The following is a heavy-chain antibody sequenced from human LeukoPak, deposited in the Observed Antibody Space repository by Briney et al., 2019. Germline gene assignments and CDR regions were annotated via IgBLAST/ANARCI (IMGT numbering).Heavy chain of an antibody. CDR1: GFTFSSYS. J-gene: IGHJ6*02. D-gene: IGHD1-26*01. Sequence: GGSLRLSCAASGFTFSSYSMNWVRQAPGKGLEWVSSISSSSSYIYYADSVKGRFTISRDNAKNSLYLQMNSLRAEDTAVYYCAGQVGATGYYYYGMDVWGQGTTVTVSS. CDR2: ISSSSSYI. V-gene: IGHV3-21*01. CDR3: AGQVGATGYYYYGMDV.